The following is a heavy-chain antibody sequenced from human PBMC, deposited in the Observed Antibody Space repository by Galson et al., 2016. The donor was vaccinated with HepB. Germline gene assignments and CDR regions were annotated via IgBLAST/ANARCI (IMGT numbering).Heavy chain of an antibody. D-gene: IGHD1-14*01. Sequence: SVKVSCKASGYTFIAYYVHWVRQAPGQGLEWMGRINPNTGGTKYAQKFQGRVTMTRGTSINTAYMELSSLRSDDTAVYYCARDDREYWGQGAQVTVSS. CDR3: ARDDREY. CDR1: GYTFIAYY. V-gene: IGHV1-2*06. CDR2: INPNTGGT. J-gene: IGHJ4*02.